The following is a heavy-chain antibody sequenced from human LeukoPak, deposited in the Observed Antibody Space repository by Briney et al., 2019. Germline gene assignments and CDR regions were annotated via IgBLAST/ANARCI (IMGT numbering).Heavy chain of an antibody. CDR3: ARVRVEMATRDAFDI. CDR1: GGTFSSYA. V-gene: IGHV1-69*04. Sequence: GASVKFSCKASGGTFSSYAISCVRQAPGQGLEWMGRIIPILGIANYAQKFQGRVTITADKSTSTAYMELSSLRSEDTAVYYCARVRVEMATRDAFDIWGQGTMVTVSS. CDR2: IIPILGIA. J-gene: IGHJ3*02. D-gene: IGHD5-24*01.